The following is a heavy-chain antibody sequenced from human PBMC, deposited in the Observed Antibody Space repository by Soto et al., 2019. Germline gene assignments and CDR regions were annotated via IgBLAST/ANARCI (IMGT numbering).Heavy chain of an antibody. Sequence: SETLSLTCTVSGGSLISYYRSWIRQPPGKGLEWIGYIYYSGSTNYNPSLKSRVTISVDTSKNQFSLKLSSVTAADTAVYFCARDYRDCSRTSCYPVHFDYWSQGTLVTVS. J-gene: IGHJ4*02. CDR2: IYYSGST. CDR3: ARDYRDCSRTSCYPVHFDY. V-gene: IGHV4-59*01. CDR1: GGSLISYY. D-gene: IGHD2-2*01.